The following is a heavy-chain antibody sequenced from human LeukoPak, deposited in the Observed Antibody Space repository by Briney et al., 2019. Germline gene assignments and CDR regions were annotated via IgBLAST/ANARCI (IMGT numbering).Heavy chain of an antibody. J-gene: IGHJ4*02. V-gene: IGHV5-10-1*01. CDR1: DSSFTTYW. CDR3: ARLHSRYSFGLFDF. Sequence: MLGESLQISCQVSDSSFTTYWITGVRQLPGKGLEGMGRIDPSDSYINYSPSFQGHVTISADTSISTAYLQWSSLKASDTAMYYCARLHSRYSFGLFDFWGQGTLVTVSS. CDR2: IDPSDSYI. D-gene: IGHD5-18*01.